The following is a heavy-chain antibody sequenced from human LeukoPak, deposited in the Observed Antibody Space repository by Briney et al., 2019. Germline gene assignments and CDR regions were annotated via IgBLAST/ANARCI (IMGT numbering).Heavy chain of an antibody. CDR2: VSGSGGST. CDR1: GFTFSSYA. CDR3: ARALSGCSGGSCYSSFDY. D-gene: IGHD2-15*01. Sequence: GGSLRLSCAASGFTFSSYAMSWVRQAPGKGLEWVSAVSGSGGSTYYADSVKGRFTISRDNSKNTLYLQMNSLRAEDTAVYYCARALSGCSGGSCYSSFDYWGQGTLVTVSS. J-gene: IGHJ4*02. V-gene: IGHV3-23*01.